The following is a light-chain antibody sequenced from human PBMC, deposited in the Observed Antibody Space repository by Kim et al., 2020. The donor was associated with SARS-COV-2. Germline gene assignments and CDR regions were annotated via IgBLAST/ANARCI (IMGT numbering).Light chain of an antibody. CDR2: AAS. V-gene: IGKV1-39*01. J-gene: IGKJ1*01. Sequence: DIQMTQSPSSLSASVGDRVTITCRTGQTIITYLNWYQQKPGKAPNLLIYAASTLQSGVPSRFSGSGSGTDFTLSISSLQPEDFATYYCQQSYTTPRTFGQGTKVEIK. CDR1: QTIITY. CDR3: QQSYTTPRT.